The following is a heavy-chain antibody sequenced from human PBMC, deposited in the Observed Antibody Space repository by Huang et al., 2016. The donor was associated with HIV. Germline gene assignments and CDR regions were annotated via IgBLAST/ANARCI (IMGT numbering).Heavy chain of an antibody. J-gene: IGHJ4*02. Sequence: QVQLVQSGAEVKKPGASVKVSCKASEYTFTGYYIHGVRQAPGQGLGWMGWVNHRSGVTKNAQKFQGRVTITRDTSISTAYMELSRLRSDDTALYYCARDLGHVSVAGTWGYWGQGTLVTVSS. D-gene: IGHD6-19*01. CDR3: ARDLGHVSVAGTWGY. CDR1: EYTFTGYY. V-gene: IGHV1-2*02. CDR2: VNHRSGVT.